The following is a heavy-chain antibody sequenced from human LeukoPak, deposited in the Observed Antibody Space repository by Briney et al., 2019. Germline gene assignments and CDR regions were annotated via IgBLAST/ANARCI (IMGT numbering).Heavy chain of an antibody. CDR1: GASISSYY. V-gene: IGHV4-38-2*02. Sequence: SETLSLTCTVSGASISSYYWGWIRQPPGKGLEWIGSIYHSGSTYYNPSLKSRVTISVDTSKNQFSLKLSSVTAADTAVYYCARDLPIGYWGQGTLVTVSS. CDR3: ARDLPIGY. CDR2: IYHSGST. J-gene: IGHJ4*02.